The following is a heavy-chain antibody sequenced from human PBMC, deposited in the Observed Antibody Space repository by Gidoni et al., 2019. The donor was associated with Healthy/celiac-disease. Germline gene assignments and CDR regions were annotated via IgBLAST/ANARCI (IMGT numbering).Heavy chain of an antibody. CDR1: GFTFSSYA. CDR2: ISCSGGST. D-gene: IGHD2-8*02. V-gene: IGHV3-23*01. CDR3: AKGSPGPIVLLDY. Sequence: EVQLLDAGGGLLQPGGSLRLSCEASGFTFSSYAMSCVRQAPGKWVEVLSAISCSGGSTYYADSVKGRFTISRDNSKNTLYLQMNSLRADDTAVYYCAKGSPGPIVLLDYWGQGTLVTVSS. J-gene: IGHJ4*02.